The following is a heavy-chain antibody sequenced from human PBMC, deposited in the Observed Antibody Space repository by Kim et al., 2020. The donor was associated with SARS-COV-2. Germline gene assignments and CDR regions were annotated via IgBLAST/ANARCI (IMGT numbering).Heavy chain of an antibody. Sequence: GGSLRLSCAASGFTFSSYSMNWVREAPGKGLEWVSSISSSSSYIYYADSVKGRFTISRDNAKNSLYLQMNSLRAEDTAVYYCARREHCSSTSCYTDYYYYGMDVWGQGTTVTVSS. J-gene: IGHJ6*02. CDR3: ARREHCSSTSCYTDYYYYGMDV. CDR1: GFTFSSYS. V-gene: IGHV3-21*01. CDR2: ISSSSSYI. D-gene: IGHD2-2*02.